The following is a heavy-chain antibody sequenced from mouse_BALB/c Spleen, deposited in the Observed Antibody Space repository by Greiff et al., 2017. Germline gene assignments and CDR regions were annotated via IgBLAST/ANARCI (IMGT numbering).Heavy chain of an antibody. CDR2: IWSGGST. Sequence: VQLKQSGPGLVQPSQSLSITCTVSGFSLTSYGVHWVRQSPGKGLEWLGVIWSGGSTDYNAAFISRLSISKDNSKSQVFFKMNSLQANDTAIYYCAISLGDDAMDYRGQGTSVTVSS. J-gene: IGHJ4*01. V-gene: IGHV2-2*02. D-gene: IGHD4-1*01. CDR3: AISLGDDAMDY. CDR1: GFSLTSYG.